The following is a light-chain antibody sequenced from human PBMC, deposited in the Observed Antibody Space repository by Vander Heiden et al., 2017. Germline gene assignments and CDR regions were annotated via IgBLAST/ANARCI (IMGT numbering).Light chain of an antibody. J-gene: IGLJ1*01. CDR3: CSFVDRFAFV. V-gene: IGLV2-11*02. CDR2: DVT. CDR1: SSDVGRYNF. Sequence: QSAPTQTRSVSGSPGQPVTISCTGTSSDVGRYNFVSWYQEYPGKAPTVIIYDVTRRPSGGPDPFSCPKSGNPASRTITGHPAHDEDDYYCCSFVDRFAFVFGTGTEVTVL.